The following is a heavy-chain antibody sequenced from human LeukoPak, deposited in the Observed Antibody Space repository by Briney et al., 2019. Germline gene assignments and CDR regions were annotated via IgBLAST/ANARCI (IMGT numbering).Heavy chain of an antibody. V-gene: IGHV3-23*01. CDR1: GFTFSSYA. CDR2: ITGSGSGT. Sequence: GGSLRLSCAASGFTFSSYAMSWVRQAPGKGLEWVSGITGSGSGTYYADSVKGQFTISRDNAKNTLYLQMNSLRADGTAVYYCAKGTRWFDPWGQGTLVTVSS. CDR3: AKGTRWFDP. J-gene: IGHJ5*02.